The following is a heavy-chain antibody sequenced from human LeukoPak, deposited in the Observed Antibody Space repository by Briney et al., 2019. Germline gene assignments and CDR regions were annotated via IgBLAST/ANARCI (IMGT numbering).Heavy chain of an antibody. D-gene: IGHD2-15*01. V-gene: IGHV3-49*04. CDR3: TRAADIVVVVAANEY. Sequence: GGSLRLSCTASGFIFGDYAMSWVRQAPGKGLEWVGFIRSKAYGGTTEYAASVKGRFTISRDDSKSIAYMQMKSLKTEDTAVYYCTRAADIVVVVAANEYWGQGSLVTVSS. J-gene: IGHJ4*02. CDR1: GFIFGDYA. CDR2: IRSKAYGGTT.